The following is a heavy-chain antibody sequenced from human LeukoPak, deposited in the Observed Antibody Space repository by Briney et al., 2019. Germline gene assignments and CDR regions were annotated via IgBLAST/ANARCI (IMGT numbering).Heavy chain of an antibody. Sequence: PSQTLSLTCAISGDSVSTNSATWNWIRQSPSRGLEWLGRTYYRSKWYNDYAVSVKSRITINPDTSKNQFSLQLNSVTPEDTAVYYCARGSGIAAAGNWFDPWGQGTLVTVSS. D-gene: IGHD6-13*01. V-gene: IGHV6-1*01. CDR1: GDSVSTNSAT. J-gene: IGHJ5*02. CDR3: ARGSGIAAAGNWFDP. CDR2: TYYRSKWYN.